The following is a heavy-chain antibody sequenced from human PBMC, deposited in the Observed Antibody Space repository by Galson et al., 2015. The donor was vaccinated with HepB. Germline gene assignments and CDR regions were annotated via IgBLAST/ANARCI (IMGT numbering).Heavy chain of an antibody. V-gene: IGHV3-74*01. J-gene: IGHJ6*02. Sequence: SLRLSCAASGFTFSSYWMHWVRQAPGKGLVWVSRINSDESSTSYADSVKGRFTISRDNAKNTLYLQMNSLRAEDTAVYYCARDRLGIAAAGDYYYYYGMDVWGQGTTVTVSS. CDR2: INSDESST. D-gene: IGHD6-13*01. CDR3: ARDRLGIAAAGDYYYYYGMDV. CDR1: GFTFSSYW.